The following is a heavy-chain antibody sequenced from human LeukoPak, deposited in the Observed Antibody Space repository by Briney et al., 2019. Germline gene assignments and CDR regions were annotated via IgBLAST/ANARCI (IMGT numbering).Heavy chain of an antibody. J-gene: IGHJ6*02. CDR1: GGTFSSYA. CDR2: FIPILGIA. V-gene: IGHV1-69*04. D-gene: IGHD2-2*01. CDR3: ARAIYCSTTSCLYGMDV. Sequence: ASVKVSCKASGGTFSSYAISWVRQAPGQGLKWMGRFIPILGIANYAQKFQGRVTITADKSTSTVYMDLSSLRSEDSAVYYCARAIYCSTTSCLYGMDVWGQGTTVTVSS.